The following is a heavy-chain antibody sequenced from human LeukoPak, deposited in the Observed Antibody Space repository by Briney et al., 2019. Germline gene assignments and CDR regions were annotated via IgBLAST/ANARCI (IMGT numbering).Heavy chain of an antibody. CDR2: IYSSGST. CDR1: GGSISSGSYY. V-gene: IGHV4-61*02. D-gene: IGHD2-15*01. Sequence: SETLSLTCTVSGGSISSGSYYWNWIRQPAGKGLEWIGRIYSSGSTHYNPSLKSRVTMSVDTSKNQFSLKLSSVTAADTAMYYCARYCSGSSCYSWGYYFDYWGQGTLVTVSS. CDR3: ARYCSGSSCYSWGYYFDY. J-gene: IGHJ4*02.